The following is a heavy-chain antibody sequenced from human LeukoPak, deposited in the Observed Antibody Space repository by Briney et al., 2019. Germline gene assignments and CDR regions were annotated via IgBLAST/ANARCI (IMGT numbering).Heavy chain of an antibody. J-gene: IGHJ3*02. CDR2: IHTSGTT. Sequence: SGTLSLTCAVSGGSISSSYYWSWIRQPAGKGLEWVGRIHTSGTTNYNPSLKSRVTMSVDTSKNQFSLKLSSVTAADTAVYYCARDAGYSYGSEVAFDIWGQGTMVTVSS. D-gene: IGHD5-18*01. CDR3: ARDAGYSYGSEVAFDI. CDR1: GGSISSSYY. V-gene: IGHV4-4*07.